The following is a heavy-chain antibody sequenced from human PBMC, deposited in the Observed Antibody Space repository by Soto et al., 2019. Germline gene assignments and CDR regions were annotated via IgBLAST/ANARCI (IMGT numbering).Heavy chain of an antibody. V-gene: IGHV4-34*01. CDR1: GGSFNDYY. Sequence: QVQLQQWGAGLLKPSETLSLPCAVYGGSFNDYYWSWIRQPPGKGLEWIGEINHTGHNNYNPSLKSRVTISVDTSKNQFSLKLSSVTAADTAVYYCARSGHLFDSWGQGILVTVSS. CDR3: ARSGHLFDS. CDR2: INHTGHN. J-gene: IGHJ4*02. D-gene: IGHD3-10*01.